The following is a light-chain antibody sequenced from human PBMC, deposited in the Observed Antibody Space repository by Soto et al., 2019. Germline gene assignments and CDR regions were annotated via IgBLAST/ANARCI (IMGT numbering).Light chain of an antibody. J-gene: IGKJ1*01. Sequence: DIVMAQSPDSLAVSLGERATINCKSSQSVLYSSNNKNYLAWYQQKPGQPPKLLIYWASTRESGVPDRFSGSGSGTDFTLTISSLQAEDVAVYYCHQYYSIPTFGQGTKVDIK. V-gene: IGKV4-1*01. CDR1: QSVLYSSNNKNY. CDR3: HQYYSIPT. CDR2: WAS.